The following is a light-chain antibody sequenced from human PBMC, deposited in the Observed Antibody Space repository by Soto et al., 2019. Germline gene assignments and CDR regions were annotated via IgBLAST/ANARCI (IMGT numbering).Light chain of an antibody. Sequence: SYELTQPPSVSVSPGHSARITCSGDALPKQYACWYQQRPGQAPVLVMYKDTERPSGIPERFSGSSSGTTVTLTISGVQAEDEADYYCQSADSSDTHYGFGTGTKVTVL. CDR2: KDT. J-gene: IGLJ1*01. V-gene: IGLV3-25*02. CDR3: QSADSSDTHYG. CDR1: ALPKQY.